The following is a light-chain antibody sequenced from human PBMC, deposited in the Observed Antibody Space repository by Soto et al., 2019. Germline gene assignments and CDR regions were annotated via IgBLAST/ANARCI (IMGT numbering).Light chain of an antibody. V-gene: IGKV4-1*01. CDR1: QSVLYSSNNKNY. CDR3: QHYYTTPYT. J-gene: IGKJ2*01. Sequence: DIVMTQSPDSLAVSLGERATINCKSGQSVLYSSNNKNYLAWYQQKPGQPPKLLIYSASTRESGVPDRFRGSGSGTDFTLTISSLQAEDVAVYFCQHYYTTPYTFGQGTKLEIK. CDR2: SAS.